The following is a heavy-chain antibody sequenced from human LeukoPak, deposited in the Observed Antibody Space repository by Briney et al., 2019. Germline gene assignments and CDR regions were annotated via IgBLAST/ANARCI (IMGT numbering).Heavy chain of an antibody. CDR1: GYTFTDHY. V-gene: IGHV1-2*02. Sequence: ASVKVSCKASGYTFTDHYMHWVRQAPGQGLEWMGWINPNSGGTNYAQKFQGRVTMTRDTSISTAYMELSRLRSDDTAVYYCARDQNPVTTRYYYGMDVWGQGTTVTVSS. J-gene: IGHJ6*02. CDR2: INPNSGGT. D-gene: IGHD4-11*01. CDR3: ARDQNPVTTRYYYGMDV.